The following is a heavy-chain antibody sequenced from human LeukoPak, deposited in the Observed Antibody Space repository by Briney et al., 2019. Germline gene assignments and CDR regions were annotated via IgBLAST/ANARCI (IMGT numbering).Heavy chain of an antibody. CDR1: GFTFSSYA. CDR2: ISGSGGNT. Sequence: GGSLRLSCAASGFTFSSYAMSWVRQAPGKGLEWVSGISGSGGNTYYADSVKGRFTISRDNSKNTLYLQMNSLRAEDTAVYYCAKDQYGGNPQYYFDYWGQGTLVTVSS. CDR3: AKDQYGGNPQYYFDY. V-gene: IGHV3-23*01. J-gene: IGHJ4*02. D-gene: IGHD4-23*01.